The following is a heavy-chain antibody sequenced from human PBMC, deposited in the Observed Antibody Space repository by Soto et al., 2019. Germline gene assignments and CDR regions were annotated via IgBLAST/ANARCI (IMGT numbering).Heavy chain of an antibody. CDR1: GFTFSSYA. D-gene: IGHD3-3*01. V-gene: IGHV3-30-3*01. Sequence: LRLSCAASGFTFSSYAMHWVRQAPGKGLEWVAVISYDGSNKYYADSVKGRFTISRDNSKNTLYLQMNSLRAEDTAVYYCARDVRYYDFWSGYYPHYYGMDVWGQGTTVTVYS. CDR2: ISYDGSNK. CDR3: ARDVRYYDFWSGYYPHYYGMDV. J-gene: IGHJ6*02.